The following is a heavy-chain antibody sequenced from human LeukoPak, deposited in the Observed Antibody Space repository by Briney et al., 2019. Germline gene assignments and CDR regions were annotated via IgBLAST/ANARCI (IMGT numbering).Heavy chain of an antibody. D-gene: IGHD6-19*01. Sequence: SETLSLTCTVSGGSIGSSSYFWGWIRQAPGKRLESIGSIYYSGTTYSNPSLNSRVTISIDTSRNQFSLKLSSVTAADTAIYYCARAPNPYSSGWYVFDYRGQGTLVTVSS. J-gene: IGHJ4*02. CDR1: GGSIGSSSYF. V-gene: IGHV4-39*07. CDR3: ARAPNPYSSGWYVFDY. CDR2: IYYSGTT.